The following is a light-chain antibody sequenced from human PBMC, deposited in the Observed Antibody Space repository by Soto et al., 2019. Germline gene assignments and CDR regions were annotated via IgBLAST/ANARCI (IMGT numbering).Light chain of an antibody. V-gene: IGLV2-14*01. CDR1: NSDVGAYNY. J-gene: IGLJ1*01. Sequence: QSVLTQPASVSGSPGQSITISCTGTNSDVGAYNYVSWYQHHPGKAPKLTIYDVSNRPSGVSDRFSGSKSGNTASLTISGLQAEDEADYYCSSYTITSTYVFGTGTKLTVL. CDR3: SSYTITSTYV. CDR2: DVS.